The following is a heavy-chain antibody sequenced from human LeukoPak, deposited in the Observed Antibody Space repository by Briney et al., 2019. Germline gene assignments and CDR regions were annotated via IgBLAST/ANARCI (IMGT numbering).Heavy chain of an antibody. CDR2: IKGDGSED. V-gene: IGHV3-7*04. CDR1: GFTFSSSW. Sequence: GGSLRLSCAASGFTFSSSWMNWVRQATGKGLEWVANIKGDGSEDFYMDSVMGRFTISRDNAKNSLYLQMNSLRAEDTAVYFCARGTDYSFDQWGQGTLVTVSS. D-gene: IGHD3/OR15-3a*01. J-gene: IGHJ4*02. CDR3: ARGTDYSFDQ.